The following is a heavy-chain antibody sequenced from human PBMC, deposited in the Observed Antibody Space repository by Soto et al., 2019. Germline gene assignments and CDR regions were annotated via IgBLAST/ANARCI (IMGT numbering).Heavy chain of an antibody. V-gene: IGHV1-2*02. D-gene: IGHD6-13*01. CDR2: INPNSGGT. J-gene: IGHJ4*02. CDR1: GNTFTAHF. Sequence: QVQLVQSGAEVKKPGASVKVSCKPSGNTFTAHFMHWVRQAPGQGLEWMGWINPNSGGTNYAPKFQGRVTMTREKSITTLYMELTSLRSDDTTIYYCARGGSWYEKWGQGTRVTGSS. CDR3: ARGGSWYEK.